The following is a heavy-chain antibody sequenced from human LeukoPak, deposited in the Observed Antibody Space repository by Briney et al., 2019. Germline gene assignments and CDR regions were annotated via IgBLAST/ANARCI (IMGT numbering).Heavy chain of an antibody. V-gene: IGHV3-38-3*01. CDR2: ISGGST. J-gene: IGHJ4*02. CDR1: GFTVSSNE. Sequence: PGGSLRLSCAASGFTVSSNEMSWVRQAPGKGLEWVSSISGGSTYYADSRKGRFTVSRDNSKNTLHLQMNSLRAEDTAVYYCAKVTTMIVVVSHFDYWGQGTLVTVSS. CDR3: AKVTTMIVVVSHFDY. D-gene: IGHD3-22*01.